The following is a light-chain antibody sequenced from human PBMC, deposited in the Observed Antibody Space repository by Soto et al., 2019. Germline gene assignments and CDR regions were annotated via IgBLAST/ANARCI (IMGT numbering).Light chain of an antibody. CDR2: ANN. J-gene: IGLJ2*01. Sequence: QSVLTQPPSVSVAPGQTVTISCTGSNSNVGGGYDVHWYQQLPGSAPKLLIYANNNRPSGVPDRFSGSKSGTSASLAITGLQAEDEADYYCQSYDPTLNVVFGGGTKLTVL. CDR3: QSYDPTLNVV. V-gene: IGLV1-40*01. CDR1: NSNVGGGYD.